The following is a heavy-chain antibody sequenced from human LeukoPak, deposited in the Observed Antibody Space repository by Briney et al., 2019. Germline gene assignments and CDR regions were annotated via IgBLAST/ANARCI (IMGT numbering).Heavy chain of an antibody. CDR1: GFTVSSNY. Sequence: GGSLRLSCAASGFTVSSNYMSWVRQAPGKGLEWVSVIYSGGSTYYADSVKGRLTISRDNSKNTLYLQMNSLRAEDTAVYYCARESIRFGESPIDAFDIWGQGTMVTVSS. V-gene: IGHV3-53*01. J-gene: IGHJ3*02. CDR3: ARESIRFGESPIDAFDI. D-gene: IGHD3-10*01. CDR2: IYSGGST.